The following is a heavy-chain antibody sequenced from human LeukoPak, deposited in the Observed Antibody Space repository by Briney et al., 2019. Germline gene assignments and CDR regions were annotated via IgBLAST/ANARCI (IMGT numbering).Heavy chain of an antibody. CDR2: ISWDSGSI. CDR1: GFTFDDYA. CDR3: AKGVVDDILTGYWN. D-gene: IGHD3-9*01. J-gene: IGHJ4*02. Sequence: PGRSLRLSCAASGFTFDDYAMHWVRQAPGKGLEWVSGISWDSGSIGYADSVKGRFTISRDNAKNSLYLQMNSLRAEDTALYYCAKGVVDDILTGYWNWGQGTLVTVSS. V-gene: IGHV3-9*01.